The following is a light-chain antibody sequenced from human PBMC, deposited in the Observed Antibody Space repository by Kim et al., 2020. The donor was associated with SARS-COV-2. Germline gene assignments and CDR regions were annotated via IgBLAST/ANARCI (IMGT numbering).Light chain of an antibody. Sequence: EIVMTQSPATLSVSPGERVTLSCRASQSVDTNLAWYQQKPGQAPRLLIYGASTRATGIPARFSGSGSGTEFTLTISSLQSEDFAVYYCQQYNNWPFYTFGQGTKLEIK. V-gene: IGKV3-15*01. J-gene: IGKJ2*01. CDR1: QSVDTN. CDR3: QQYNNWPFYT. CDR2: GAS.